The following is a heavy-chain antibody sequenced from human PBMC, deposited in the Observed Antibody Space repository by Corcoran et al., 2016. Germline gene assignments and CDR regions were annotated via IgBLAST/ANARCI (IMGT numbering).Heavy chain of an antibody. Sequence: QLQQWGAGLLKPSETLSLTCAVYGGSFSGYYWSWIRQPPGKGLEWIGEINHSGSTNYNPSLKSRVTISVDTSKNQFSLKLSSVTAADTAVYYCARGPNIVVVPAANGGGFDYWGQGTLVTVSS. CDR2: INHSGST. V-gene: IGHV4-34*01. CDR1: GGSFSGYY. CDR3: ARGPNIVVVPAANGGGFDY. J-gene: IGHJ4*02. D-gene: IGHD2-2*01.